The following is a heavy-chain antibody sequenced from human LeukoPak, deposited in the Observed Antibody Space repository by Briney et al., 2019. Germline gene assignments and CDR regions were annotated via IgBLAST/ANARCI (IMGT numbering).Heavy chain of an antibody. Sequence: SETLSLTCTVSGGSISSGSYYWRWIRQPAGKGLEWIGRIYTSGSTNYNPSLKSRVTISVDTSKNQFSLKLSSVTAADTAVYYCARGVRDGYNDWGQGTLVTVSS. V-gene: IGHV4-61*02. D-gene: IGHD5-24*01. CDR2: IYTSGST. CDR3: ARGVRDGYND. CDR1: GGSISSGSYY. J-gene: IGHJ4*02.